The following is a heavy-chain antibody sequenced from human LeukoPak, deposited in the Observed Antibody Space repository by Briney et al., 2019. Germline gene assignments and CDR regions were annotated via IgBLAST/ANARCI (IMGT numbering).Heavy chain of an antibody. CDR1: GFTFSDYW. J-gene: IGHJ3*02. Sequence: GGSLRLSCAASGFTFSDYWMHWVRQAPGKGLIWVSRINTYGSSTDYVDSVKGRFTISRDNAKNALYLQMNSLKAEDTAVYYCATRKIDAFDMWGQGTMVTVSS. V-gene: IGHV3-74*01. CDR3: ATRKIDAFDM. CDR2: INTYGSST.